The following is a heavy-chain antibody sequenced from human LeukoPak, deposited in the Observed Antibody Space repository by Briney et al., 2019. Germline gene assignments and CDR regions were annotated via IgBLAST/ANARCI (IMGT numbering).Heavy chain of an antibody. Sequence: GGSLRLSCAASGFTVSSNYMSWVRQAPGKGLEWVSVIYSGSSTYYADSVRGRFTTSRDNSKNTLYLQMNSLRVEDTAVYYCARGAGWTYGMDVWGQGTTVTVSS. CDR3: ARGAGWTYGMDV. CDR2: IYSGSST. D-gene: IGHD6-19*01. J-gene: IGHJ6*02. CDR1: GFTVSSNY. V-gene: IGHV3-66*01.